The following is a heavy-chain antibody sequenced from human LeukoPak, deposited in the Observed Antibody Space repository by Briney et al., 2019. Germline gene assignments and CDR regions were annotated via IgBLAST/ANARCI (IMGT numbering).Heavy chain of an antibody. V-gene: IGHV3-53*01. D-gene: IGHD6-6*01. CDR1: GFIVSSNY. CDR3: AREYSSSSASDYYYYMDV. CDR2: IYSGGST. Sequence: GGSLRLSCAASGFIVSSNYMSWVRQAPGKGLEWVSVIYSGGSTYYADSVKGRFTISRDNSKNTLYLQMNSLRVEDTAVYYCAREYSSSSASDYYYYMDVWGKGTTVTVSS. J-gene: IGHJ6*03.